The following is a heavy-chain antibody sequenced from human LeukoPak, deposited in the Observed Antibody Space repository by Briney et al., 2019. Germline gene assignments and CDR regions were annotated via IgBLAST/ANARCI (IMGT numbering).Heavy chain of an antibody. V-gene: IGHV4-59*01. D-gene: IGHD5-24*01. CDR1: GGSISSYY. CDR3: ARRWKARDYYYGMDV. CDR2: IYYSGST. J-gene: IGHJ6*02. Sequence: PSETLSLTCTVSGGSISSYYWSWIRQPPGKGLEWIGYIYYSGSTNYNPSLKSRVTISVDTSKNQFSLKLSSVTAADTALYYCARRWKARDYYYGMDVWGQGTTVTVSS.